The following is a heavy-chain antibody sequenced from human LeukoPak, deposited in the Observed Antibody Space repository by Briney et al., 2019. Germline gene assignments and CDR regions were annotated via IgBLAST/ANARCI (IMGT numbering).Heavy chain of an antibody. CDR2: ISGSGGST. Sequence: GRSLRLSCAASGFTFSSYAMSWVRQAPGKGLEWVSAISGSGGSTYYADSVKGRFTISRDNSKNTLYLQMNSLRAEDTAVYYCAKNSRATTISYMDVWGKGTTVTVSS. CDR3: AKNSRATTISYMDV. V-gene: IGHV3-23*01. J-gene: IGHJ6*03. CDR1: GFTFSSYA. D-gene: IGHD5-24*01.